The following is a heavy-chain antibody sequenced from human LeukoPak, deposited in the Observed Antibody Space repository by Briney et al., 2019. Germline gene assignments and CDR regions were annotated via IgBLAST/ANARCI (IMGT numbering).Heavy chain of an antibody. CDR3: ARGSKKSVTTAFVY. J-gene: IGHJ4*02. D-gene: IGHD4-17*01. CDR1: GFTFSSYW. Sequence: GGSLRLSCAASGFTFSSYWMSWVRQAPGKGLEWVANIKQDGSEKYYADSVKGRFTISRDNAKNSLYLQMSSLRAEDTAVYYCARGSKKSVTTAFVYWGQGTLVTVSS. CDR2: IKQDGSEK. V-gene: IGHV3-7*03.